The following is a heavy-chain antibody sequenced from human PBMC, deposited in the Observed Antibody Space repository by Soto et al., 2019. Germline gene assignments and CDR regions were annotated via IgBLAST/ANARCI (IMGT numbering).Heavy chain of an antibody. CDR1: GGSISSGGYS. CDR3: ARVPDR. V-gene: IGHV4-30-2*01. Sequence: SETLSLTCAVSGGSISSGGYSWSWIRQPPGKGLEWIGYIYNSESTSYNPSLKSRVTISVDGSKNQFSLKLSSVTAADTAVYYCARVPDRWGQGTLVTVSS. J-gene: IGHJ5*02. CDR2: IYNSEST. D-gene: IGHD2-2*01.